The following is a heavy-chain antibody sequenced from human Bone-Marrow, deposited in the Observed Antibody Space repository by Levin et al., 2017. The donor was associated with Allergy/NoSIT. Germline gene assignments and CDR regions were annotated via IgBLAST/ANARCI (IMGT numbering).Heavy chain of an antibody. CDR3: AGGDRGY. CDR2: VYRTGSN. D-gene: IGHD4-17*01. J-gene: IGHJ4*02. Sequence: SETLSLTCHVSGFSINSGYYWGWVRQFPGKGLEWIGSVYRTGSNFYNTTLKSRVSISVDTSNNLFSLNLTSVSAADTAVYFCAGGDRGYWGQGTLVIVSS. V-gene: IGHV4-38-2*01. CDR1: GFSINSGYY.